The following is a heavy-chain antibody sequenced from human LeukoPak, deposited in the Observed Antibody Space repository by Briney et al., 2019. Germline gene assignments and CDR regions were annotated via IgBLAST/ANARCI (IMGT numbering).Heavy chain of an antibody. D-gene: IGHD5-24*01. CDR2: ISGSGSDI. Sequence: GGSLRLSCAASGVTFRDYYMSWIRQAPGKGLEWVAYISGSGSDIYYADSVKGRFTISRDNAKTSVFLQMNSLRVEDTAVYFCARAAGDGYDHWGQGTLVTVSS. CDR3: ARAAGDGYDH. J-gene: IGHJ5*02. CDR1: GVTFRDYY. V-gene: IGHV3-11*01.